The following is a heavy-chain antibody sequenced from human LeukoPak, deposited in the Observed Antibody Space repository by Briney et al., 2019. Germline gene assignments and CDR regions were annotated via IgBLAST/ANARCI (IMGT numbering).Heavy chain of an antibody. CDR2: INHSGST. D-gene: IGHD3-22*01. J-gene: IGHJ4*02. V-gene: IGHV4-34*01. Sequence: SETLSLTCAVYGGSFSGYYWSWIRQPPGKGLEWIGEINHSGSTNYNPSLKSRVTISVDTSKNQFSLKLSSVTAADTAVYYCARRADSSGYQYHYFDYWGQGTLVTVSS. CDR3: ARRADSSGYQYHYFDY. CDR1: GGSFSGYY.